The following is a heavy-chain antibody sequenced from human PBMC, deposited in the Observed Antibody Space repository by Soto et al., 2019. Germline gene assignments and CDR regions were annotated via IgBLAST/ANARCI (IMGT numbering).Heavy chain of an antibody. D-gene: IGHD3-10*01. CDR3: ARVIRGAYYNSPLDT. CDR2: INPYSGGA. CDR1: GYAFTGYF. Sequence: GASVKGYCKASGYAFTGYFMQWVRQAPGQGLEWMGWINPYSGGADYAQSFQGRVTMTRDTSISTVYMELSRLRFDDTAVYYCARVIRGAYYNSPLDTWGQGTVVTVYS. V-gene: IGHV1-2*02. J-gene: IGHJ5*02.